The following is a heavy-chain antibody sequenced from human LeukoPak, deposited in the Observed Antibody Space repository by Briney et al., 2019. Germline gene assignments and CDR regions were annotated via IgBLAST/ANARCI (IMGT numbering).Heavy chain of an antibody. CDR3: ARDTGYDLLTAYDY. Sequence: PGGSLRLSCAASGFTFDDYGMSWVRLAPGKGLEWVSGINWNGGSTGYADSVKGRFSISRDNAKNSLYLQMNSLRAEDTALYYCARDTGYDLLTAYDYWGQGTLVSVSS. CDR1: GFTFDDYG. V-gene: IGHV3-20*04. J-gene: IGHJ4*02. CDR2: INWNGGST. D-gene: IGHD3-9*01.